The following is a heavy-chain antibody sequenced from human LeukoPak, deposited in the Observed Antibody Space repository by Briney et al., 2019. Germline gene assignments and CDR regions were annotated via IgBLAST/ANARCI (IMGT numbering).Heavy chain of an antibody. CDR1: GFNFRGYA. J-gene: IGHJ5*01. CDR3: AKDLGELWDTFDC. Sequence: PGGSLRLSCSVSGFNFRGYAMGWVRQAPGKGLDWVSSISGDGGSTYYADSVKGRFTISRDNSKNTLYLQMNSLRADDTAVYYCAKDLGELWDTFDCWGQGTLVTVSS. V-gene: IGHV3-23*01. D-gene: IGHD3-16*01. CDR2: ISGDGGST.